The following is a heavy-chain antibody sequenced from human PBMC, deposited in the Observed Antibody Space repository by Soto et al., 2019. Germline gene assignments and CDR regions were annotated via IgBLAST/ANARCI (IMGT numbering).Heavy chain of an antibody. Sequence: GAPRVKPAETPTVTFTVSGVSLSNAKLGVSWIRQPPGEALEWLAHIFSNDDKSYSTSLDRRLTISKDTSKSQVVLTMTNLDPVDSGTYYCALIKDCSRTDCFLASFDPWGQGTLVTVSS. V-gene: IGHV2-26*01. D-gene: IGHD2-2*01. CDR1: GVSLSNAKLG. J-gene: IGHJ5*02. CDR3: ALIKDCSRTDCFLASFDP. CDR2: IFSNDDK.